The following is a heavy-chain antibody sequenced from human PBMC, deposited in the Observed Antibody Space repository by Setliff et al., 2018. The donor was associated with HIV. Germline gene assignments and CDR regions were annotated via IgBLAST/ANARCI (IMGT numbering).Heavy chain of an antibody. V-gene: IGHV4-34*01. Sequence: SETLSLTCAVYGGSLSGFYWTFIRQSPGKGLGWIGEVTHSGSTTYDPSLKSRITISVDTSKNQFSLKPTSVTAADMGVYYCARGRKKTLAVSGTRYFDFWGQGTLVTVSS. D-gene: IGHD6-19*01. CDR3: ARGRKKTLAVSGTRYFDF. J-gene: IGHJ4*02. CDR1: GGSLSGFY. CDR2: VTHSGST.